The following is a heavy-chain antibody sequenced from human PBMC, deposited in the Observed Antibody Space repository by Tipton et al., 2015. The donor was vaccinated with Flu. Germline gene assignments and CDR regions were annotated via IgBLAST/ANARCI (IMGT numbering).Heavy chain of an antibody. V-gene: IGHV1-18*01. Sequence: QLVQSGAEVEKPGASVKVSCKASSYIFTSYGISWVRQAPGQGLEWMGWISGRNGDTKYAQKFQGRVSMTTDTSTSTAYMELRSLRSDDTAVYYCARGSGYAGDYWGQGTLVTVSS. J-gene: IGHJ4*02. CDR2: ISGRNGDT. D-gene: IGHD5-12*01. CDR3: ARGSGYAGDY. CDR1: SYIFTSYG.